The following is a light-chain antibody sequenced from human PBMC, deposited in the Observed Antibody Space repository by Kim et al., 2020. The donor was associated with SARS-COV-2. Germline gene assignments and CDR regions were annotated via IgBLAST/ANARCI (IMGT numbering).Light chain of an antibody. V-gene: IGKV3-11*01. CDR3: QQRSNWPPV. CDR2: DAS. CDR1: QSVSSY. Sequence: EIVLTQSPATLSLSPGERATLSCRASQSVSSYLAWYQQRPGQAPRLLIYDASSRAPGIPDRFSGSGSGTDFTLTISSLEPEDFAVYYCQQRSNWPPVFGGGTKVDIK. J-gene: IGKJ4*01.